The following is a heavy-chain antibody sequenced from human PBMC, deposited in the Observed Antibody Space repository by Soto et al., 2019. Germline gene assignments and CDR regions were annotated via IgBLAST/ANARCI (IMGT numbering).Heavy chain of an antibody. V-gene: IGHV4-34*01. CDR2: INHSGST. D-gene: IGHD6-6*01. CDR3: AGYSSSYNWFDP. CDR1: GGSFSGYY. J-gene: IGHJ5*02. Sequence: SETLSLTCAVYGGSFSGYYWSWIRQPPGKGLEWIGEINHSGSTNYNPSLKSRVTISVDTSKNQFSLKLSSVTAADTAVYYCAGYSSSYNWFDPWGQGTLVTVSS.